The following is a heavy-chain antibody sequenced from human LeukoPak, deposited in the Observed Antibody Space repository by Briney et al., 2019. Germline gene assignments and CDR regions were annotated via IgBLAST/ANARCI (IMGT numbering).Heavy chain of an antibody. CDR1: GGSIFSYY. CDR3: ARLILCLGSSGSYTAFDF. J-gene: IGHJ3*01. CDR2: IYSTGST. Sequence: SETLSLTCSVSGGSIFSYYWSWMRQPPGKGLECIGYIYSTGSTNYNPSLKSRVTISVDTSKNQFSLKLSSVTAAHTAVYYCARLILCLGSSGSYTAFDFWGQGTMVTVSS. V-gene: IGHV4-59*08. D-gene: IGHD3-10*01.